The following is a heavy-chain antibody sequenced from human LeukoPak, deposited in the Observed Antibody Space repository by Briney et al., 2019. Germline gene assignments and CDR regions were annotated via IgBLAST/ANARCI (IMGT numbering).Heavy chain of an antibody. CDR2: IYSGGST. V-gene: IGHV3-66*01. CDR3: ARGPSSDLVVIGY. J-gene: IGHJ4*02. D-gene: IGHD2-2*01. Sequence: GGPLRLSCAASGFTVSSNYMSWVRQAPGKGLEWVSVIYSGGSTYYADSVKGRFTISRDNPKNTVHLQMNSLRAGDTAVYYCARGPSSDLVVIGYWGQGTLVTVSS. CDR1: GFTVSSNY.